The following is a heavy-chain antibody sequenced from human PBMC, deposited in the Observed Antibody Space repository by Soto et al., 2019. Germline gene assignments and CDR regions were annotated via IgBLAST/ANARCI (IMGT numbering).Heavy chain of an antibody. D-gene: IGHD5-18*01. Sequence: ASVKVSCKASGYTFTSYGISWVRQAPGQGLEWMGWISAYNGNTNYAQKLQGRVTMTTDTSTSTAYMELRSLRSDDTAVYYCARDLTPRLWTTYYYYYYGMDVWGQGTTVTVSS. CDR2: ISAYNGNT. V-gene: IGHV1-18*04. CDR3: ARDLTPRLWTTYYYYYYGMDV. CDR1: GYTFTSYG. J-gene: IGHJ6*02.